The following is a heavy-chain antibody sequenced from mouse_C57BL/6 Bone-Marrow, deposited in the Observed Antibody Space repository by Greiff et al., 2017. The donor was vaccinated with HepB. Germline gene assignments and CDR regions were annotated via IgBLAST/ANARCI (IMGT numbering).Heavy chain of an antibody. Sequence: QVQLKESGPGLVQPSQSLSITCTVSGFSLTSYGVHWVRQSPGKGLEWLGVIWRGGSTDYNAAFMSRLSITKDNSKSQVFFKMNSLQADDTAIYYCAKASFYYGSSWGFAYWGQGTLVTVSA. CDR3: AKASFYYGSSWGFAY. V-gene: IGHV2-5*01. J-gene: IGHJ3*01. CDR2: IWRGGST. D-gene: IGHD1-1*01. CDR1: GFSLTSYG.